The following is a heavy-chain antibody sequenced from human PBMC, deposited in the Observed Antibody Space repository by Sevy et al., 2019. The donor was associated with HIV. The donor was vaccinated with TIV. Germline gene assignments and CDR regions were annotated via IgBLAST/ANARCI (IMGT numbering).Heavy chain of an antibody. CDR1: GGSISSGGYY. CDR2: IYYSGST. J-gene: IGHJ5*02. V-gene: IGHV4-31*03. Sequence: SETLSLTCTVSGGSISSGGYYWSWIRQHPGKGLEWIGYIYYSGSTYYNPSLKSRVTISVDTSKNQFSLKLSSVTAADTAGYYWARERYGSGGGWFDPWGQRTLVTVSS. D-gene: IGHD3-10*01. CDR3: ARERYGSGGGWFDP.